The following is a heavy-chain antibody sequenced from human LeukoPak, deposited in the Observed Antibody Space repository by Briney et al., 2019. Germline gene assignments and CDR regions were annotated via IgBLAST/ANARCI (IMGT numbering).Heavy chain of an antibody. D-gene: IGHD3-10*01. CDR3: ARYMRGHGEMKGRYYFDF. V-gene: IGHV5-51*01. Sequence: GESLKISFKGSGXSFTGYCIGWVRQMPGKDLEWMGIIYPGDSDTRYSPSFQGQVTISADKSISTAYLQWSSLEASDTAMYYCARYMRGHGEMKGRYYFDFWGQGTLVTVSS. CDR2: IYPGDSDT. J-gene: IGHJ4*02. CDR1: GXSFTGYC.